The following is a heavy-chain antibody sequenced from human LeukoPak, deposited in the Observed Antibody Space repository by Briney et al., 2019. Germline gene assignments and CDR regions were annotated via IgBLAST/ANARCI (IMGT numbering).Heavy chain of an antibody. CDR3: ARERDGYAFDY. V-gene: IGHV4-59*01. CDR2: IYYSGST. Sequence: SETLSLTCTVSGGSISSYYWSWIRQPPGKGLEWIGYIYYSGSTNYNPSLKSRVTISVGTSKNQFSLKLSSVTAADTAVYYCARERDGYAFDYWGQGTLVTVSS. D-gene: IGHD5-24*01. CDR1: GGSISSYY. J-gene: IGHJ4*02.